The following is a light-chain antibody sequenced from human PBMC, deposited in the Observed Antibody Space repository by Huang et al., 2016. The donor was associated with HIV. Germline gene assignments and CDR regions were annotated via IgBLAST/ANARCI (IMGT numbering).Light chain of an antibody. CDR3: MQGTHWPPS. V-gene: IGKV2-30*01. Sequence: DVMMTQSPLSLPVTLGQPASISCKSNQSLVYSDGHTYLNWFQQWPGQSPRRLIYKGSRRDSGVPDRFSGSGSGTDFTLTISRVEAEEVGIYYCMQGTHWPPSSGQGTKLEIK. CDR2: KGS. J-gene: IGKJ2*03. CDR1: QSLVYSDGHTY.